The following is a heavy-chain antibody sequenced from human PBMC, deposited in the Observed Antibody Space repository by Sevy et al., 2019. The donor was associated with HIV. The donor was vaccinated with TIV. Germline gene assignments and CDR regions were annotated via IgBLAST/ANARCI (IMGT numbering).Heavy chain of an antibody. V-gene: IGHV3-9*01. CDR3: AKDMRRVLAAVTGWFDP. J-gene: IGHJ5*02. Sequence: GGSLRLSCAASGFTFDDYAMHWVRQAPGKGLEWVSGISWNSGRIGYADSVKGRFTISRDNAKNSLYLQMNSLRAEDTAVYYCAKDMRRVLAAVTGWFDPWGQGTLVTVSS. D-gene: IGHD3-3*02. CDR1: GFTFDDYA. CDR2: ISWNSGRI.